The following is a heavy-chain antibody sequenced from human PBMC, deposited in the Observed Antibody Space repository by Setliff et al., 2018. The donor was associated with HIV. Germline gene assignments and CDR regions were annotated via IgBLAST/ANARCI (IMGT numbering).Heavy chain of an antibody. Sequence: PSETLSLTCTVSGGSISSSSYYWGWIRQAPGKGLEWVSIIYRDGSTYYADSVKGRFTISRDNAKNSLYLQMNSLRAEDTAVYYCARGAPWLYYYGSGSYWSDAFDIWGQGTMVTVSS. V-gene: IGHV3-53*01. D-gene: IGHD3-10*01. CDR3: ARGAPWLYYYGSGSYWSDAFDI. CDR2: IYRDGST. CDR1: GGSISSSSYY. J-gene: IGHJ3*02.